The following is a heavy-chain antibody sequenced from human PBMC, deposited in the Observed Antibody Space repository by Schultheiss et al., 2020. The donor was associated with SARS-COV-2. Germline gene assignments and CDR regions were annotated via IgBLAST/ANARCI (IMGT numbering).Heavy chain of an antibody. J-gene: IGHJ4*02. Sequence: SETLSLTCTVSGGSISSSSYYWGWIRQPPGKGLEWIGSIYYSGSTYYNPSLKSRVTISVDTSENQFSLKLSSVTAADTAVYYCARHTDRSGLDYWGQGTLVTVSS. CDR2: IYYSGST. CDR3: ARHTDRSGLDY. V-gene: IGHV4-39*07. CDR1: GGSISSSSYY. D-gene: IGHD3-22*01.